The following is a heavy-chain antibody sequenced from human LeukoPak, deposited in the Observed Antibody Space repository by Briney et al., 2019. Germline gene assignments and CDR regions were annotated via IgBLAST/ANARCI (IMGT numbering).Heavy chain of an antibody. CDR1: GFTFSSYA. Sequence: GGSLRLSCAASGFTFSSYAVSWVRQAPGKGLEWVSAISGSGGSTYYADSVKGRFTISRDNSKNTLYLQMNSLRAEDTAVYYCAKGSLLWFGELLSQIDYWGQGTLVTVSS. D-gene: IGHD3-10*01. J-gene: IGHJ4*02. CDR3: AKGSLLWFGELLSQIDY. V-gene: IGHV3-23*01. CDR2: ISGSGGST.